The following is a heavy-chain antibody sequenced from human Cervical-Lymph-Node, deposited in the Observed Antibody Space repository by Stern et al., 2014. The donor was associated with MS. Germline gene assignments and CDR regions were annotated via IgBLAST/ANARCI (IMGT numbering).Heavy chain of an antibody. V-gene: IGHV3-49*03. CDR3: TRDRTDFWSSDNDWFDP. CDR1: GFKFDEHS. J-gene: IGHJ5*02. D-gene: IGHD3-3*01. Sequence: EVQLVESGGGLVQPGRSLRLSCSASGFKFDEHSMSWFRQAPGKGLEWIGFIRNTAYGATPEYAASVKGRFTMSRDDSKSIVYLQMNSLKTEDTAVYFCTRDRTDFWSSDNDWFDPWGQGTLVTVSS. CDR2: IRNTAYGATP.